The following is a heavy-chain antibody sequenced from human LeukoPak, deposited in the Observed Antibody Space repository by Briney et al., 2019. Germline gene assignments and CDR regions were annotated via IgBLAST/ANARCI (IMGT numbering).Heavy chain of an antibody. Sequence: SETLSLTCAVYGGSFSGYYWSWIRQPPGKGLEWIGEINHSGNTKYNPSLKSRVTISVDTSKNQFSLKLSSVTAADTAVYYCASRGGYKFRSTDYYYYYMDVWGNGTTVTVSS. V-gene: IGHV4-34*01. CDR1: GGSFSGYY. D-gene: IGHD5-24*01. CDR2: INHSGNT. CDR3: ASRGGYKFRSTDYYYYYMDV. J-gene: IGHJ6*03.